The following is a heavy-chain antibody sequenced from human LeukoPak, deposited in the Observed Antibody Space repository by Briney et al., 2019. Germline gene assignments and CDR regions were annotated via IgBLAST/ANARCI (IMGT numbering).Heavy chain of an antibody. J-gene: IGHJ4*02. Sequence: PGGSLRLSCAASGFTFSSYAMSWVRQAPGKGLEWVSVISGSGSSTYYADSVKGRFTISRDNSKNTLYLQMNSLRAEDTAAYFCAKVRYDSSGYQSPYFDYWGQGTLVTVSS. D-gene: IGHD3-22*01. CDR2: ISGSGSST. CDR3: AKVRYDSSGYQSPYFDY. CDR1: GFTFSSYA. V-gene: IGHV3-23*01.